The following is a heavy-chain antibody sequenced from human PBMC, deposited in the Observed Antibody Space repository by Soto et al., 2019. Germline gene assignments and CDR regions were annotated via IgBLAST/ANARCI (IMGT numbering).Heavy chain of an antibody. CDR3: ARTGHPIEYYYDSSRRAFDI. V-gene: IGHV4-30-4*01. CDR2: IYYSGST. D-gene: IGHD3-22*01. CDR1: GGSISSGDYY. Sequence: SETLSLTCTVSGGSISSGDYYWSWIRQPPGKGLEWIGYIYYSGSTYYNPSLKSRVTISVDTSKNQFSLKLSSVTAADTAVYYCARTGHPIEYYYDSSRRAFDIWGQGTMVTVSS. J-gene: IGHJ3*02.